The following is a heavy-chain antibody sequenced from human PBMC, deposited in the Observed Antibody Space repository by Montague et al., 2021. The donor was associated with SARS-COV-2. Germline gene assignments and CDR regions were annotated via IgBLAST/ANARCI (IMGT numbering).Heavy chain of an antibody. D-gene: IGHD3-3*01. J-gene: IGHJ4*02. CDR1: GASISSRSYY. Sequence: SETLSLTCTVSGASISSRSYYWGWISQPPGKGLEWIGFKYYSGSTYYNPTLKSRVTISVDTSKNKFSLKLSSVIAADTAVYYCATLPSSSTIFGVVQWYYFDDLGQGTLVTVSS. CDR2: KYYSGST. V-gene: IGHV4-39*01. CDR3: ATLPSSSTIFGVVQWYYFDD.